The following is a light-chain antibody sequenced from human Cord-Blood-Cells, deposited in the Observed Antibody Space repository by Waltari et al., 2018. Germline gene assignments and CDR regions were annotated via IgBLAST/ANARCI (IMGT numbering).Light chain of an antibody. J-gene: IGKJ4*01. CDR1: QSVSSY. CDR3: QQRSNWPLT. Sequence: DIVLTQPPATLSLSPGDRATLSCRASQSVSSYLAWYQQKPGQAPRLLIYDASNRATGIPARFSGSGSGTDVTLTISSLEPEDFAVYYCQQRSNWPLTFGGGTKVAIE. CDR2: DAS. V-gene: IGKV3-11*01.